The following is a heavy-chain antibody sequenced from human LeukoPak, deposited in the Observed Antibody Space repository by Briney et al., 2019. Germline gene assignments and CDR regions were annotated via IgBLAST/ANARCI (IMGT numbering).Heavy chain of an antibody. Sequence: GGSLRLSCAASGFTFSSYSMNWVRQAPGKGLEWVSSISGSSSYIYYADSVKGRFTISRDNAKNSLYLQMNSLRAEDTAVYYCARDPLYCSSTSCFFDYWGQGTLVTVSS. V-gene: IGHV3-21*01. D-gene: IGHD2-2*01. CDR2: ISGSSSYI. J-gene: IGHJ4*02. CDR1: GFTFSSYS. CDR3: ARDPLYCSSTSCFFDY.